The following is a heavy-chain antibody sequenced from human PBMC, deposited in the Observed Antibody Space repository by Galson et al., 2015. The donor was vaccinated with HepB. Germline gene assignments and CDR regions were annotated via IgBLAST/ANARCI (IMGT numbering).Heavy chain of an antibody. Sequence: SVKVSCKVSGYKIAELSIHWVRQAPGMGLEWLGGFDPEDGETIYPQKFQGRATMTEDTSTDTAYMELSSLRSEDTAVYYCARGITMIVVVTPGPYYYGMDVWGQGTTVTVSS. CDR1: GYKIAELS. J-gene: IGHJ6*02. V-gene: IGHV1-24*01. CDR2: FDPEDGET. CDR3: ARGITMIVVVTPGPYYYGMDV. D-gene: IGHD3-22*01.